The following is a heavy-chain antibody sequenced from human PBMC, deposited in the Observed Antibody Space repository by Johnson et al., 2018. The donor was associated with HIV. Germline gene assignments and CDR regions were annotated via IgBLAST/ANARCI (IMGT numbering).Heavy chain of an antibody. CDR1: GFTFSDYY. CDR2: IKTDGSYT. D-gene: IGHD6-19*01. V-gene: IGHV3-11*06. Sequence: QVQLVESGGGLVKPGGSLRLSCAASGFTFSDYYMSWIRQAPGKGLEWVSHIKTDGSYTNYADSVKGRFTVSRDNGKNTLYLQMNSLRTEDTAVYYCARDGGAERAFDTWGQGTMITVSS. CDR3: ARDGGAERAFDT. J-gene: IGHJ3*02.